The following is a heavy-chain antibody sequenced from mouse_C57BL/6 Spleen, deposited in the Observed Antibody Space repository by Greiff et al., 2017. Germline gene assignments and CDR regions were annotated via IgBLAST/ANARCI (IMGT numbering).Heavy chain of an antibody. J-gene: IGHJ3*01. CDR1: GFSLTSYG. D-gene: IGHD2-3*01. CDR2: IWSGGST. V-gene: IGHV2-2*01. CDR3: ARNFYDGYPWFAY. Sequence: VHLVESGPGLVQPSQSLSITCTVSGFSLTSYGVHWVRQSPGKGLEWLGVIWSGGSTDYNAAFISRLSISKDNSKSQVFFKMNSLQADDTAIYYCARNFYDGYPWFAYWGQGTLVTVSA.